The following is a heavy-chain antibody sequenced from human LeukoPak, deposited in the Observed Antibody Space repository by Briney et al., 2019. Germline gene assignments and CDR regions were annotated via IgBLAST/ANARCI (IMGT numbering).Heavy chain of an antibody. V-gene: IGHV3-30*03. CDR3: NGPVDY. D-gene: IGHD2-8*01. CDR1: GFTFSSYG. J-gene: IGHJ4*02. CDR2: ISYDGSNK. Sequence: PGGSLRLSCAASGFTFSSYGMHWVRQAPGKGLEWVAVISYDGSNKYYADSVKGRFTISRDNSKNTPYLQMNSLRAEDTAVYYCNGPVDYWGQGTLVTVSS.